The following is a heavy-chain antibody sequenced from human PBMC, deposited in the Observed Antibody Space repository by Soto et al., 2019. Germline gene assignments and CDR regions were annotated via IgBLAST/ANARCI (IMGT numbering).Heavy chain of an antibody. V-gene: IGHV4-59*01. J-gene: IGHJ4*02. CDR1: GGSMNSYY. CDR2: IYYSGAT. D-gene: IGHD3-10*01. Sequence: SSETLSLTCTVSGGSMNSYYWSWIRQPPGEGLEWIGHIYYSGATNYNPSLKSRLTISLDTSKNQFSLKLSSVTAADTAVYYCARETVRGYHYFDYWGQGTLVTVSS. CDR3: ARETVRGYHYFDY.